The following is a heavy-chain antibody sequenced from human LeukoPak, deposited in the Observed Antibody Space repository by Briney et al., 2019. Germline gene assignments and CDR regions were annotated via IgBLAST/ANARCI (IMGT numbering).Heavy chain of an antibody. V-gene: IGHV4-4*09. CDR1: GGSISSYY. CDR3: ARRGGSGSYWYYYYYMDV. Sequence: SQTLSLTCTVSGGSISSYYWSWIRQPPGKGLEWIGYIYTSGSTNYNPSLKSRVTISVDTSKNQFSLKLSSVTAADTAVYYCARRGGSGSYWYYYYYMDVWGKGTTDTVSS. D-gene: IGHD3-10*01. J-gene: IGHJ6*03. CDR2: IYTSGST.